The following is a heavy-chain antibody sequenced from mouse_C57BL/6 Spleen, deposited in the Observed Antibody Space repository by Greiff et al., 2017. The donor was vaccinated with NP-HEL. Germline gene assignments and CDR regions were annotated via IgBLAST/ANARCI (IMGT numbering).Heavy chain of an antibody. D-gene: IGHD3-2*02. Sequence: QVQLQQPGAELVKPGASVKMSCKASGYTFTSYWITWVKQRPGQGLEWIGDIYPGSGSTNYNEKFKSKATLTVDTSSSTAYMQLSSLTSEASAVYYWARGGRQLRSCLNYFDYWGQGTTLTVSS. CDR3: ARGGRQLRSCLNYFDY. J-gene: IGHJ2*01. CDR1: GYTFTSYW. V-gene: IGHV1-55*01. CDR2: IYPGSGST.